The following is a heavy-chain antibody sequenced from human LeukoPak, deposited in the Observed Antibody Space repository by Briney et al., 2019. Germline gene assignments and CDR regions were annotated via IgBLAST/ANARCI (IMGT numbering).Heavy chain of an antibody. CDR3: ARNFHRRLYDSSGYYPY. J-gene: IGHJ4*02. Sequence: GGSLRLSCAASGFTFSSYSMNWVRQAPGKGLECVSYISSSSTTIYYADSVKGRFTISRDNAKNSLYLQMNSLRAEDTAVYYCARNFHRRLYDSSGYYPYWGQGTLVTVSS. V-gene: IGHV3-48*01. CDR2: ISSSSTTI. CDR1: GFTFSSYS. D-gene: IGHD3-22*01.